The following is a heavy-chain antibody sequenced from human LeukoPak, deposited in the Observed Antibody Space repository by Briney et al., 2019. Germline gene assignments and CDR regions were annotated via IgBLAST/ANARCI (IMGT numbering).Heavy chain of an antibody. CDR3: ASRYCGGDCYSDYYYYYMDV. J-gene: IGHJ6*03. CDR1: GFTVSSNY. D-gene: IGHD2-21*02. CDR2: IYSGGST. Sequence: PGGSLRLSCAASGFTVSSNYMSWVRQAPGKGLEWVSVIYSGGSTYYADSVKGRFTISRDNYKNTLYLQMNSLRAEDTAVYYCASRYCGGDCYSDYYYYYMDVWGKGTTVTVSS. V-gene: IGHV3-66*02.